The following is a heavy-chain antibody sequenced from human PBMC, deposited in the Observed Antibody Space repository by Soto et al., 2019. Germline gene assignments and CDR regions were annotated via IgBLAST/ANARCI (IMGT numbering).Heavy chain of an antibody. Sequence: EVQLVESGGGLVKPGGSLRLSCAASGFTFHSYNMNWVRQAPGKGLEWVSAISSGGTYLYYADSLKGRFTISRDNAKNSHFLQMDSLRAEDTAVYYCAREKWFGEAGFDDWGQGTLVTVSS. V-gene: IGHV3-21*01. CDR2: ISSGGTYL. CDR3: AREKWFGEAGFDD. D-gene: IGHD3-10*01. CDR1: GFTFHSYN. J-gene: IGHJ4*02.